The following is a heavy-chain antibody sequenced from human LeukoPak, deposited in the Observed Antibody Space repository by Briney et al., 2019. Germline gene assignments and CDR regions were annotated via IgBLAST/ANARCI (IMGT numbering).Heavy chain of an antibody. D-gene: IGHD6-13*01. CDR1: GFTFSSYE. V-gene: IGHV3-48*03. CDR2: ISTGGRII. Sequence: GGSLRLSCAASGFTFSSYEMNWVRQAPGKGLEWISYISTGGRIIYYADSVRGRFTISRDNAKNSLYLQMNSLRAEDTAVYFCARSGYYFDYWGQGTLVTVSS. J-gene: IGHJ4*02. CDR3: ARSGYYFDY.